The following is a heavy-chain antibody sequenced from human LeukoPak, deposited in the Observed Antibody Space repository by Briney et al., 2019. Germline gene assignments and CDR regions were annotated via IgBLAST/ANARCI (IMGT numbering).Heavy chain of an antibody. CDR3: ARAQVGAPTDL. V-gene: IGHV3-74*01. CDR1: GFPFSSYA. J-gene: IGHJ5*02. Sequence: GGSLRLSCAASGFPFSSYAMYWVRQAPGKGLVWVARIHGDGDNISYADSVRGRFTISRDNAKDTLYLRMNSLRPEDTAVYYCARAQVGAPTDLWGQGTLVTVSS. D-gene: IGHD1-26*01. CDR2: IHGDGDNI.